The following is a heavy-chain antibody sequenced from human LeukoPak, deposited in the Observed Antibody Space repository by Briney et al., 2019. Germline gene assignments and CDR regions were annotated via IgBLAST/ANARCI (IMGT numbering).Heavy chain of an antibody. CDR1: GYTFTGYY. Sequence: ASVKVSCKASGYTFTGYYIHWLRQAPGPGLEWMGFINPNSGGTNYAQKFQGRVTMTRDTSISTAYMELSSLTSDDTAVYYCARDLEGYHYGSGNYPQWGQGTLITVSS. CDR2: INPNSGGT. CDR3: ARDLEGYHYGSGNYPQ. D-gene: IGHD3-10*01. J-gene: IGHJ4*02. V-gene: IGHV1-2*02.